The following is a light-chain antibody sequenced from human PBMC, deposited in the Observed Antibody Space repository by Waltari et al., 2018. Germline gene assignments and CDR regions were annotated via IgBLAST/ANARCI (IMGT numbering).Light chain of an antibody. J-gene: IGKJ4*01. Sequence: EIVLTQSPATLSLSPGEGATLSCRASESVRSYLAWYHQKPGQAPRLLIYDASNRASGIPARFSGSGSGTDFSLSISSLEPEDFAVYYCQQRHNWPLTFGGGTKVEIK. V-gene: IGKV3-11*01. CDR1: ESVRSY. CDR2: DAS. CDR3: QQRHNWPLT.